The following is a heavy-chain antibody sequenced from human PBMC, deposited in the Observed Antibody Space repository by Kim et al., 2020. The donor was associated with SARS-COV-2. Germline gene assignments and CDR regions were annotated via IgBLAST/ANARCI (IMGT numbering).Heavy chain of an antibody. J-gene: IGHJ5*02. CDR1: GGSISSSSYY. Sequence: SETLSLTCTVSGGSISSSSYYWGWIRQPPGKGLEWIGSIYYSGSTYYNPSLKSRVTISVDTSKNQFSLKLSSVTAADTAVYYCARAPFHYGDYDNWFDPWGQGTLVTVSS. V-gene: IGHV4-39*07. CDR3: ARAPFHYGDYDNWFDP. CDR2: IYYSGST. D-gene: IGHD4-17*01.